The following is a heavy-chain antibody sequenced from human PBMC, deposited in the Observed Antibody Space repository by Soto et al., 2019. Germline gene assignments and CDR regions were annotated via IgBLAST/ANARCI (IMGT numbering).Heavy chain of an antibody. CDR1: GFTFSSYS. D-gene: IGHD3-22*01. CDR2: ISSSSSYI. J-gene: IGHJ4*02. Sequence: KPGGSLRLSCAASGFTFSSYSMNWVRQAPGKGLEWVSSISSSSSYIYYADSVKGRFTISRDNAKNSLYLQMNSLRAEDTAVYYCARIVTYYYDSSGYYYFDYWGQGTLVTVSS. CDR3: ARIVTYYYDSSGYYYFDY. V-gene: IGHV3-21*01.